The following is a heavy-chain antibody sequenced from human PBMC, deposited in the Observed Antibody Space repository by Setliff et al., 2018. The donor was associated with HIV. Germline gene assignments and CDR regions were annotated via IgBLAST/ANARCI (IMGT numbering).Heavy chain of an antibody. Sequence: PGESLTISCKGSGYKFTGYWIGWARQMPGKSLEWMGIIYPGDSDTRYSPSFQGQVTISTDKSISTAFLQWSSLKASDTAMYYCARHSHYDRSGYYYHKMPDDAFDIWGLGTMVTVSS. J-gene: IGHJ3*02. CDR1: GYKFTGYW. V-gene: IGHV5-51*01. CDR2: IYPGDSDT. CDR3: ARHSHYDRSGYYYHKMPDDAFDI. D-gene: IGHD3-22*01.